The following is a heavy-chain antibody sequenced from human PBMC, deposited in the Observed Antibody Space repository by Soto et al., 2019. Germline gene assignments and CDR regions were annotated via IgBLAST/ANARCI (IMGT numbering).Heavy chain of an antibody. CDR3: AREDGVVTGYGMDV. J-gene: IGHJ6*02. CDR2: INPNSGGT. D-gene: IGHD3-3*01. CDR1: GHTFTGYY. Sequence: GASVKVSCKASGHTFTGYYMHWVRQAPGQGLEWMGWINPNSGGTNYAQKFQGRVTMTRDTSISTAYMELSRLRSDDTAVYYWAREDGVVTGYGMDVWGQGTTVTVSS. V-gene: IGHV1-2*02.